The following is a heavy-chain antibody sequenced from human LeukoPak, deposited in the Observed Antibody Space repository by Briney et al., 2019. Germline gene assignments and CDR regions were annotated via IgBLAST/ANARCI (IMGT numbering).Heavy chain of an antibody. CDR2: IYTSGST. V-gene: IGHV4-4*07. D-gene: IGHD3-10*01. CDR3: AGRYNYGSDAFDI. J-gene: IGHJ3*02. CDR1: GGFISNYY. Sequence: SSETLSLTCTVSGGFISNYYWSWIRQPAGKGLEWIGRIYTSGSTNYNPSLKSRVTISVDTSKNQFSLKLSSVTAADTAVYYCAGRYNYGSDAFDIWGQGTMVTVSS.